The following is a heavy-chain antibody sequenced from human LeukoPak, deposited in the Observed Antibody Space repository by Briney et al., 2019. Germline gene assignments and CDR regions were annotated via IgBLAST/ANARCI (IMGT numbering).Heavy chain of an antibody. J-gene: IGHJ4*02. CDR3: ADSSGISVAGGFGY. V-gene: IGHV1-69*04. CDR2: IIPILGIA. Sequence: SVKVSCKASGGTFSSYAISWVRQAPGQGLEWMGRIIPILGIANYAQKFQGRVTITADKSTSTAYMELSSLRSEDTAVYYCADSSGISVAGGFGYWGQGTLVTVSS. D-gene: IGHD6-19*01. CDR1: GGTFSSYA.